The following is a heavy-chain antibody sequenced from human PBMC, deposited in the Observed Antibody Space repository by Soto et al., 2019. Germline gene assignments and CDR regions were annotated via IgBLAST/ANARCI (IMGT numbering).Heavy chain of an antibody. J-gene: IGHJ6*02. CDR2: IIPIFGTA. CDR3: ARGGYCSGGSCYGYYYYGMDV. D-gene: IGHD2-15*01. V-gene: IGHV1-69*06. Sequence: SVKVSCKASGGTFSSYAISWVRQAPGEGLEWMGGIIPIFGTANYAQKFQGRVTITADKSTSTAYMELSSLRSEDTAVYYCARGGYCSGGSCYGYYYYGMDVWGQGTTVTVSS. CDR1: GGTFSSYA.